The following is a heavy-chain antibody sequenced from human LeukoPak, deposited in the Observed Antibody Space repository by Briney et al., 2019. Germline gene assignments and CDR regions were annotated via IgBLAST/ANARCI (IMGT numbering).Heavy chain of an antibody. CDR2: ISSSSSYM. Sequence: GGSLRLSCAASGFTFSSYSMNWVRQAPGKGLEWVSSISSSSSYMYYADSVKGRFTISRDNAKNSLYLQMNSLRAEDTAVYYCARAASAGPPDYWGQGTLVTVSS. V-gene: IGHV3-21*01. CDR3: ARAASAGPPDY. D-gene: IGHD6-19*01. J-gene: IGHJ4*02. CDR1: GFTFSSYS.